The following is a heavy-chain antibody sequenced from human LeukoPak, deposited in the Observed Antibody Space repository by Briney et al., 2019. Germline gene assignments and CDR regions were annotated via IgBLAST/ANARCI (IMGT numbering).Heavy chain of an antibody. CDR3: ATERAGERPRPLLSYYYMDV. V-gene: IGHV3-7*01. CDR2: IKQNGSEK. J-gene: IGHJ6*03. Sequence: GGSLRLSCAASGFTFSSYRMSWVRQAPGKGLEWGAKIKQNGSEKHYVDSVKGRFTISRDNAKNSLYLQMNSLRAEDTAVYYCATERAGERPRPLLSYYYMDVWGKGTTVTISS. CDR1: GFTFSSYR. D-gene: IGHD3-16*01.